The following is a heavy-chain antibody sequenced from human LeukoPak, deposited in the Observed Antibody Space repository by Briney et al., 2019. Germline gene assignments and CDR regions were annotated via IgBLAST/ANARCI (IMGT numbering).Heavy chain of an antibody. CDR3: SRDGAHRDIDG. J-gene: IGHJ4*02. CDR2: LSFDEVSK. CDR1: GFNFIYSG. Sequence: PGGSLRPSCAASGFNFIYSGMHWVRQAPGQGLEWVAFLSFDEVSKYYADSVRGRFTISRDKSKNTLYLQMDNLRVEDTALYYCSRDGAHRDIDGWGQGTLVSVSS. D-gene: IGHD4-17*01. V-gene: IGHV3-33*01.